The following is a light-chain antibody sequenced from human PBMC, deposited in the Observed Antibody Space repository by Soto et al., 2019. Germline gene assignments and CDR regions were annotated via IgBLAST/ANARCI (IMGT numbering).Light chain of an antibody. CDR2: DAS. V-gene: IGKV3-11*01. CDR1: QSVSSY. Sequence: EIVLTQSPATLSLSPGERATLSCRASQSVSSYLAWYQHKPGQAPRLLIYDASKRATGIPARFSGSGSATHFTLTISSLEPEDFAVYYCQQRSNWPPTWTFGQGTRVEIK. J-gene: IGKJ1*01. CDR3: QQRSNWPPTWT.